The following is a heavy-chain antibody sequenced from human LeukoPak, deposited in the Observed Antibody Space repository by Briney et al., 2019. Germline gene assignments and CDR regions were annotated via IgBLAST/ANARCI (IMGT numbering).Heavy chain of an antibody. Sequence: SETLSLTCTVSGGSISSYYWSWIRQPPGKGLEWIGYIYYSGSTNYNPSLKSRVTISVDTSKNQFSLKLSSVTAADTAVYYCARLPYYYDSSGYSVWYFDLWGRGTLSLSPQ. V-gene: IGHV4-59*01. D-gene: IGHD3-22*01. CDR3: ARLPYYYDSSGYSVWYFDL. J-gene: IGHJ2*01. CDR1: GGSISSYY. CDR2: IYYSGST.